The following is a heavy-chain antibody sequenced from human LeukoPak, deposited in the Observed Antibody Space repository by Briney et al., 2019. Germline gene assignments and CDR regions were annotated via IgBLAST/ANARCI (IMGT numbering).Heavy chain of an antibody. CDR1: GFTFSSYA. Sequence: GGSLRLSCAASGFTFSSYAMSWVRQAPGKGLDWVSAISASGGSTSYADSVKGRFTTSRDNSKNTVYLQMDSLRAEDTAVYHCANRYCGGGGCSPFEDWGQGTLVTVTS. CDR2: ISASGGST. V-gene: IGHV3-23*01. CDR3: ANRYCGGGGCSPFED. D-gene: IGHD2-15*01. J-gene: IGHJ4*02.